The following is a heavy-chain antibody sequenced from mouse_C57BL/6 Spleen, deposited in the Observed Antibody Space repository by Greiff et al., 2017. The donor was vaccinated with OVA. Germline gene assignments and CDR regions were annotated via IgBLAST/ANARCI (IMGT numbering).Heavy chain of an antibody. CDR3: ARDNGNYVLDY. CDR2: ISYDGSN. D-gene: IGHD2-1*01. V-gene: IGHV3-6*01. Sequence: VQLQESGPGLVKPSQSLSLTCSVTGYSITSGYYWNWIRQFPGNKLEWMGYISYDGSNNYNPSLKNRISITRDTSKNQFFLKLNSVTTEDTATYYCARDNGNYVLDYWGQGTTLTVSS. CDR1: GYSITSGYY. J-gene: IGHJ2*01.